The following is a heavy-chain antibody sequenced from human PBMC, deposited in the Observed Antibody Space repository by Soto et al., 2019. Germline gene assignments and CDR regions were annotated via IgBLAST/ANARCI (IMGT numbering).Heavy chain of an antibody. D-gene: IGHD1-7*01. CDR1: GGTFTHYT. Sequence: QVQLVQSGAEVKKPGSSVKVSCTPSGGTFTHYTINWVRHAPGQGLEWMGRIIPMLGIANYAQKFQGRVTITADRSTSTASMEMSSLRSEDTAVYYCARDKFRGGTSSAFDIWGQGTVVTVSS. CDR2: IIPMLGIA. CDR3: ARDKFRGGTSSAFDI. J-gene: IGHJ3*02. V-gene: IGHV1-69*04.